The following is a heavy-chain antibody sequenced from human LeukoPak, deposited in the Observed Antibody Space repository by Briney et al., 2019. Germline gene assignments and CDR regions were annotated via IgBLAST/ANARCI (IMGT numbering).Heavy chain of an antibody. J-gene: IGHJ4*02. CDR2: ISGSGDTS. Sequence: PGGSLRLSCAASGFTFSSYAMNWVRQAPGKGLEWVSTISGSGDTSYYADSVKGRFTISRDTSKNTLYLQMNSLRAEDTAVYFCAKAKSQAMVLPGNYWGQGTLVTVSS. D-gene: IGHD5-18*01. CDR3: AKAKSQAMVLPGNY. CDR1: GFTFSSYA. V-gene: IGHV3-23*01.